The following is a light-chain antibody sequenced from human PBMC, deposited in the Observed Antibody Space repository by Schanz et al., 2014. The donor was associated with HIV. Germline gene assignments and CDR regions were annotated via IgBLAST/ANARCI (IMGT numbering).Light chain of an antibody. CDR1: QHIGFW. Sequence: DIQMTQSPSSLSASVGDTVSITCRASQHIGFWLTWYQQKPGKAPNLLIFQASRLNSGVPSRFSGSGSGTEFTLTISSLQPEDFATYYCLQDYNYPPTFGGGTKVEIK. CDR3: LQDYNYPPT. J-gene: IGKJ4*01. V-gene: IGKV1-5*03. CDR2: QAS.